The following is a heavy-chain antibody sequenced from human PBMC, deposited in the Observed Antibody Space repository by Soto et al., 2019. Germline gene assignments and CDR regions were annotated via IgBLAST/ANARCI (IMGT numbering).Heavy chain of an antibody. D-gene: IGHD6-6*01. CDR2: SYPTDGGT. Sequence: QVQLVQAGAEVKKPGASMKVSCKASGYTFTNYYIYWVRQAPGQGLEWMGWSYPTDGGTNYAQKFQGRVTMTRDTSISTAYMELSRLSSDDTAVYYGASGRERGSSESAFDFWGQGTMVTVSS. CDR3: ASGRERGSSESAFDF. CDR1: GYTFTNYY. V-gene: IGHV1-2*02. J-gene: IGHJ4*02.